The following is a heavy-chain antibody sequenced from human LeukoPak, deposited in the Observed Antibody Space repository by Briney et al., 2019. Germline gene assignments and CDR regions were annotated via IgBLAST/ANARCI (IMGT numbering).Heavy chain of an antibody. CDR3: ARQPDYYYYYGMDV. J-gene: IGHJ6*04. Sequence: SETLSLTCTVSGGSISSYYWSWIRQPPGKGLEWIGYIYYSGSTNYNPSLKSRVTISVGTSKNQFSLKLTSVTAADTAVYYCARQPDYYYYYGMDVWGKGTTVTVSS. V-gene: IGHV4-59*01. CDR2: IYYSGST. CDR1: GGSISSYY.